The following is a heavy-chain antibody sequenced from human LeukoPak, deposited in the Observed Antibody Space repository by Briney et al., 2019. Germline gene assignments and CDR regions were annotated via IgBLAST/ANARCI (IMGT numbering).Heavy chain of an antibody. V-gene: IGHV3-73*01. J-gene: IGHJ4*02. CDR1: GFTFSSYE. D-gene: IGHD3-22*01. Sequence: GGSLRLSCAASGFTFSSYEMNWVRQAPGKGLEWVGRIRSKANSYATAYAASVKGRFTISRDDSKNTAYLQMNSLKTEDTAVYYCTRRQTDDSSGYYGYWGQGTLVTVSS. CDR3: TRRQTDDSSGYYGY. CDR2: IRSKANSYAT.